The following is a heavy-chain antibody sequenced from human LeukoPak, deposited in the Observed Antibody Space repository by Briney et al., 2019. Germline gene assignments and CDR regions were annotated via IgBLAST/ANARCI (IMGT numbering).Heavy chain of an antibody. D-gene: IGHD6-19*01. CDR2: IGGSGGST. Sequence: GGSLRLSCAASGFIFSSYAMNWVRQAPGMGLEWVSGIGGSGGSTYYADSVKGRFTISRDNSKNTLYLQMNSLRAEDTAVYYCAKDGAVAGPLGYWGQGTLVTVSS. CDR3: AKDGAVAGPLGY. V-gene: IGHV3-23*01. J-gene: IGHJ4*02. CDR1: GFIFSSYA.